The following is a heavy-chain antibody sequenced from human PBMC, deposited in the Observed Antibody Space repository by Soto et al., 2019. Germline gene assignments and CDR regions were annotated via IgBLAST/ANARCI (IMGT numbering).Heavy chain of an antibody. V-gene: IGHV5-51*01. D-gene: IGHD1-1*01. CDR2: IWPGDSDT. CDR1: GYSFSAYW. J-gene: IGHJ4*02. Sequence: GASLKISFKGSGYSFSAYWIGWARQMRRKGLEWMGIIWPGDSDTRYSPSFQGQVTISTDKSITTAYLQWSSVKASDTATYYCARVSPGRNGNYRFDLWGQGLLVTVSS. CDR3: ARVSPGRNGNYRFDL.